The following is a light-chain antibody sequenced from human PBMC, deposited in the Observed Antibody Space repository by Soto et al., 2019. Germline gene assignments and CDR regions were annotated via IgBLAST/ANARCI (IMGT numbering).Light chain of an antibody. Sequence: DIQMTQSPSTLSASVGDRVTITCRASQSISSWLAWYQQKPGKAPKLLIYKASSLESGVPSRFRGSGSGTEFTLTISSLQPDDFATYFCQQYNSYSGYTFGQGTKLEIK. CDR2: KAS. CDR3: QQYNSYSGYT. CDR1: QSISSW. V-gene: IGKV1-5*03. J-gene: IGKJ2*01.